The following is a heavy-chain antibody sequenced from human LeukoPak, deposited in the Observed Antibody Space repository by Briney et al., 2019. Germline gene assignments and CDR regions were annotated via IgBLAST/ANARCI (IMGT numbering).Heavy chain of an antibody. CDR2: ISGTGGNT. Sequence: GGSLRLSCEGSGFIFGGYTMIWVRQAPGKGLEWVSAISGTGGNTYYADSVKGRFTISRDNSKSTLYLQMNSLRAEDTAVYYCVKGSSDSRPYYFDSWGQGTLVTVSS. J-gene: IGHJ4*02. CDR1: GFIFGGYT. V-gene: IGHV3-23*01. CDR3: VKGSSDSRPYYFDS. D-gene: IGHD3-22*01.